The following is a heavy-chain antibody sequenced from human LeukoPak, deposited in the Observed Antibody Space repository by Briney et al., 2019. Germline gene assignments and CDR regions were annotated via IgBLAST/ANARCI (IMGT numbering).Heavy chain of an antibody. V-gene: IGHV3-30*18. CDR3: AKVKGEVIGAFDI. Sequence: GGSLRLSCAASRFTFSSYGMHWVRQAPGKGLEWVAVISYDGNNRYYADSVKGRFTISRYNSKNTLYLQMNSLRAEDTAVYYCAKVKGEVIGAFDIWGQGTIVTDPS. J-gene: IGHJ3*02. CDR1: RFTFSSYG. D-gene: IGHD3-16*01. CDR2: ISYDGNNR.